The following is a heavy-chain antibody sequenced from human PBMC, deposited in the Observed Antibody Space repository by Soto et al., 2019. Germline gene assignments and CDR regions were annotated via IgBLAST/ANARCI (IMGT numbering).Heavy chain of an antibody. CDR3: ARDGGMHSGGIDY. CDR1: GGTFSSYS. CDR2: IIPIFGTA. Sequence: QVQLVQSGAEVKKPGSSVKVSCKASGGTFSSYSINWVRQAPGQGLEWMGEIIPIFGTANYAQKFQGRGTITADESTSTAYMELSSLRSEDTAVYYCARDGGMHSGGIDYWGQGTLVTVSS. D-gene: IGHD1-26*01. J-gene: IGHJ4*02. V-gene: IGHV1-69*01.